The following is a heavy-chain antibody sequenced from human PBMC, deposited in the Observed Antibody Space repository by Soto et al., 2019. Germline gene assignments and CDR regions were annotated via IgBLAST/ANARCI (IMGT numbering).Heavy chain of an antibody. CDR2: IIPLLNTP. J-gene: IGHJ6*02. Sequence: QAQLVQSGAEVKKPGSSVKVSCRASGGTFSSYAVSWVRQAPGQGLEWMGVIIPLLNTPKYEQKFQGRATITDDASATTVYMELSNLRSEDTAVYYCARESSSPNYYYYGMDVWGQGTTVTVSS. V-gene: IGHV1-69*01. D-gene: IGHD6-6*01. CDR1: GGTFSSYA. CDR3: ARESSSPNYYYYGMDV.